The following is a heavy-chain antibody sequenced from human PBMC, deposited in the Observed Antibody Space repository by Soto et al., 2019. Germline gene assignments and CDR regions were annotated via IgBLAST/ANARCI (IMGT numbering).Heavy chain of an antibody. J-gene: IGHJ4*02. V-gene: IGHV4-59*01. CDR1: GGSISSYY. CDR3: ARDNTGNWDY. CDR2: IYYSGST. D-gene: IGHD1-20*01. Sequence: SETLSLTCTVSGGSISSYYWSWIRQPPGKGLEWIGYIYYSGSTNYNPSLKSRVTISVDTSKNQFSLKLSSVTAADTAVYYCARDNTGNWDYWGQGTLVTAPQ.